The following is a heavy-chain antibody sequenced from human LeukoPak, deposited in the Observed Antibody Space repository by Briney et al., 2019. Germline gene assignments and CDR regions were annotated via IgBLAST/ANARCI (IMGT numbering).Heavy chain of an antibody. Sequence: SETLSLTCTVSGGSISRSSYYWGCIRQPPGKGLEWIGSIFYSGSTYYNPSLKSRVTILVDTSKNQFSLKLSSVTAADTAVYYCARDGYYGPSEFDPWGQGTLVTVSS. V-gene: IGHV4-39*07. J-gene: IGHJ5*02. CDR1: GGSISRSSYY. CDR3: ARDGYYGPSEFDP. D-gene: IGHD3-10*01. CDR2: IFYSGST.